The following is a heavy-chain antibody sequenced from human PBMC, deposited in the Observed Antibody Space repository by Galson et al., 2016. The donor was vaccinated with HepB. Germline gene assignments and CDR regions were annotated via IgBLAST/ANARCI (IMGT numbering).Heavy chain of an antibody. CDR3: ARHGRTAAVEFDY. CDR1: SSYW. CDR2: IYSGGRT. J-gene: IGHJ4*02. V-gene: IGHV4-39*01. Sequence: SSYWMHWVRQAPGKGLEWIGTIYSGGRTYYNPSLMSRLTISVDTSKNQFSLRLSSVTAADTAVYYCARHGRTAAVEFDYWGQGTLVTVSS. D-gene: IGHD6-13*01.